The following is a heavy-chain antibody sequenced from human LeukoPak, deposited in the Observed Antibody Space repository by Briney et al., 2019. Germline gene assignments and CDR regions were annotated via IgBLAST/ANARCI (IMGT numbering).Heavy chain of an antibody. D-gene: IGHD4-23*01. CDR1: GFTFDDYA. J-gene: IGHJ4*02. Sequence: GRSLRLSCAASGFTFDDYAMHWVRQAPGKGLEWVSGISWNSGSIGYADSVKGRFTISRDNAKNSLYLQMNSLRAEDTALYYCAKGSASSGGRAFDYWGQGTLVTVSS. V-gene: IGHV3-9*01. CDR3: AKGSASSGGRAFDY. CDR2: ISWNSGSI.